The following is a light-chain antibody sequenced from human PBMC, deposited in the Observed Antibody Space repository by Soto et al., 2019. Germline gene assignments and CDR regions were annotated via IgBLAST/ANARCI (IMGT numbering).Light chain of an antibody. CDR3: QVWDSSTDV. Sequence: SSELTQPLSVSVALGQTARITCGGNNIGSKNVHWYQQKPGQAPVLVIYRDSNRPSGIPERFSGSNSGNTATLTISRAQAGDEADYYCQVWDSSTDVFGGGTKLTVL. CDR1: NIGSKN. CDR2: RDS. V-gene: IGLV3-9*01. J-gene: IGLJ2*01.